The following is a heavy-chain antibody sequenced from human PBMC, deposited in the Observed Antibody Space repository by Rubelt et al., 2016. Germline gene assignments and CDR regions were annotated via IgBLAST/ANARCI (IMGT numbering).Heavy chain of an antibody. CDR3: ARHEQQLAAFDI. CDR2: AYYSGNA. J-gene: IGHJ3*02. Sequence: QLLLQESGPGLVKPSETLSLTCSVSGGSISSGVYYGGWIRQPPGKGLEWIGNAYYSGNAYYNPSLKSRVTISVDTSKDQPPLKLGSVTAAETAVYYCARHEQQLAAFDIWGPGTMVTVSS. V-gene: IGHV4-39*01. CDR1: GGSISSGVYY. D-gene: IGHD6-13*01.